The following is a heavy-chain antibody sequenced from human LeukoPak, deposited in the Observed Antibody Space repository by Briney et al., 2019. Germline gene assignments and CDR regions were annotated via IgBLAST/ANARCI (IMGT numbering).Heavy chain of an antibody. CDR3: ARDQSSSWLNDAFDI. CDR2: IIPIFGTA. V-gene: IGHV1-69*01. CDR1: GGTFSSYA. D-gene: IGHD6-13*01. J-gene: IGHJ3*02. Sequence: GASVTVSCKASGGTFSSYAISWVRQAPGQGLEWMGGIIPIFGTANYAQKFQGRVTITADESTSTAYMELSSLRSEDTAVYYCARDQSSSWLNDAFDIWGQGTMVTVSS.